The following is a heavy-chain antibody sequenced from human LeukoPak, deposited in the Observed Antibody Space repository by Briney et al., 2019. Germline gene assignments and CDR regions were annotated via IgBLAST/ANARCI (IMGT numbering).Heavy chain of an antibody. Sequence: SETLSLTCTVSGGSISSGGYYWSWIRQHPGKGLEWIGYIYYSGSTYYNPSLKSRVTISVDTSKNQFSLKLSSVTAADTAVYYCARRSIAARRSFDYWGQGTLVTVSS. D-gene: IGHD6-6*01. CDR3: ARRSIAARRSFDY. CDR2: IYYSGST. CDR1: GGSISSGGYY. V-gene: IGHV4-31*03. J-gene: IGHJ4*02.